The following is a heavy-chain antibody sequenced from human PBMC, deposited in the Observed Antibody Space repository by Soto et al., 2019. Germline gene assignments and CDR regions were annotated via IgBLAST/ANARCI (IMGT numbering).Heavy chain of an antibody. V-gene: IGHV1-3*01. Sequence: GASVKVSCTASGYTFSNYAMHWVRQAPGQRLEWMGWINAGNGNTKYSQKFQGRGTITRDTSASTAYMELSSLRSEDTAVYYCARNAVGTYHFDYWGQGTLVTVSS. CDR1: GYTFSNYA. D-gene: IGHD1-1*01. CDR3: ARNAVGTYHFDY. J-gene: IGHJ4*02. CDR2: INAGNGNT.